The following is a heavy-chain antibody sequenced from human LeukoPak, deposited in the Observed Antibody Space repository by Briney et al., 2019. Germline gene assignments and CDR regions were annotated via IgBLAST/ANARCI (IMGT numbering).Heavy chain of an antibody. CDR3: ARMQGPRYFDL. J-gene: IGHJ2*01. Sequence: PSETLSLTCTVSGDSITSNYWSWIRQPPGKGLEWIGFLSYSGTSNYNPSLKSRVTISLDTSKNQVSLKLRSVTAADTAVYYCARMQGPRYFDLWGRGTLVTVSS. CDR1: GDSITSNY. CDR2: LSYSGTS. V-gene: IGHV4-59*08.